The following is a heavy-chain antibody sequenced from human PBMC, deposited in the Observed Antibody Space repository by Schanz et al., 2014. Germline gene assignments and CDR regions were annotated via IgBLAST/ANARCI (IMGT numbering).Heavy chain of an antibody. CDR1: GFTVSSNY. J-gene: IGHJ3*01. Sequence: EVQLVESGGGLIQPGGSLRLSCAVSGFTVSSNYMSWVRQAPGKRLEWVSTVYMSAASTRYADSVKGRFIISRDSSKNTLLLQMNSLRPEDTALYFCARDEGRDGYNLAFDVWGQGTLVTVSS. D-gene: IGHD5-12*01. CDR3: ARDEGRDGYNLAFDV. V-gene: IGHV3-53*01. CDR2: VYMSAAST.